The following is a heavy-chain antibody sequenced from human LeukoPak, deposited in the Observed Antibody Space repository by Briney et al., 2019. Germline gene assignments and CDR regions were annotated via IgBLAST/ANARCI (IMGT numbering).Heavy chain of an antibody. J-gene: IGHJ3*02. CDR1: GYSFTSYW. CDR2: IYPGDSDT. D-gene: IGHD3-10*01. CDR3: ARGYGSGSYYNTRTYDAFDI. V-gene: IGHV5-51*01. Sequence: GESLKISCKGSGYSFTSYWIGWVRQMPGKGLEWMGIIYPGDSDTRYSPSFQGQVTISADKSISTAYLQWSSLKASDTAMYYCARGYGSGSYYNTRTYDAFDIWGQGTMVTVSS.